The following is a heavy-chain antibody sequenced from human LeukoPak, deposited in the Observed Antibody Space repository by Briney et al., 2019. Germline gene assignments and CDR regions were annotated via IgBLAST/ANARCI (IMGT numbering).Heavy chain of an antibody. V-gene: IGHV4-59*08. Sequence: SETLSLTCNVSGGSISAYYWSWIRQPPGKGLEYIGYIYYSGSTDYNPSFKSRITISVDTSKNQFSLKLSSVTAADTAVYYCARHYYDTSGYYYFDYWGQGTLVTVSS. CDR2: IYYSGST. CDR1: GGSISAYY. CDR3: ARHYYDTSGYYYFDY. J-gene: IGHJ4*02. D-gene: IGHD3-22*01.